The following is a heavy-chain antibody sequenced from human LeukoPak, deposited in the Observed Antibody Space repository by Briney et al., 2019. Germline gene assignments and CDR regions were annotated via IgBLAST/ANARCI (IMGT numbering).Heavy chain of an antibody. J-gene: IGHJ4*02. V-gene: IGHV1-24*01. CDR1: GYTLTELS. CDR2: FDPEDGET. CDR3: ATVPRYDSSGYYAKVLGY. Sequence: ASVKVSCKVSGYTLTELSMHWVRQAPGKGLEWMGGFDPEDGETIYAQKFQGRVTMTEDTSTDTAYMELSSTRSEDTAVYYCATVPRYDSSGYYAKVLGYWGLGTLVTVSS. D-gene: IGHD3-22*01.